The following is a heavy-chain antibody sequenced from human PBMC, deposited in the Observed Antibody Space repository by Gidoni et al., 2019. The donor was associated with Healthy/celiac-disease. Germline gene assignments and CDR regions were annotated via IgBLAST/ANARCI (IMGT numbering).Heavy chain of an antibody. CDR1: VGSFSGYY. CDR3: ARGYNYDFWSGYYIDYYYYYYMDV. D-gene: IGHD3-3*01. V-gene: IGHV4-34*01. J-gene: IGHJ6*03. Sequence: QVQLQQWGAGLFKPSETLSLTCAVYVGSFSGYYWRWIRQPPGKGRAWIGEINYSGSTNYNPSLTSRVTISVDTSKNQSSLKLSSVTAADTAVYYCARGYNYDFWSGYYIDYYYYYYMDVWGKGTTVTVSS. CDR2: INYSGST.